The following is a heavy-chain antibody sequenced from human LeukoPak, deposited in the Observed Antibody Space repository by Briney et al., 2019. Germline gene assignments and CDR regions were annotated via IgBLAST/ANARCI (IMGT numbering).Heavy chain of an antibody. V-gene: IGHV1-18*01. CDR2: ISGYNGNT. CDR1: GYTFTSYD. D-gene: IGHD3-22*01. J-gene: IGHJ4*02. CDR3: ARGFPPRRNYDINGYYSYNFDY. Sequence: GASVKVSCKASGYTFTSYDINWVRQATGQGLEWMGWISGYNGNTKYAQKFQGRVTMTTDTSTSTAYMELRSLRPDDTAVYYCARGFPPRRNYDINGYYSYNFDYWGQGTLVTVSS.